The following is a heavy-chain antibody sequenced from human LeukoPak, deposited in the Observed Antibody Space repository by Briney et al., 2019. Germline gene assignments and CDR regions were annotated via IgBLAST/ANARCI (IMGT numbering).Heavy chain of an antibody. CDR2: INPNSGGT. D-gene: IGHD3-3*01. Sequence: ASVKVSCKASGYTFTGYYMHWVRQAPGQGLEWMGWINPNSGGTNYAQKFQGWVTMTRDTSVSTAYMELSRLRSDDTAVYYCARETISDAFDIWGQGTMVTVSS. CDR1: GYTFTGYY. CDR3: ARETISDAFDI. J-gene: IGHJ3*02. V-gene: IGHV1-2*04.